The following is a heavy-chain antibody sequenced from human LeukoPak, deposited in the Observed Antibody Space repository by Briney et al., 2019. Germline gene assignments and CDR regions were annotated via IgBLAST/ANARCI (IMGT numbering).Heavy chain of an antibody. D-gene: IGHD2-15*01. CDR3: ARVPSFRILGGYFDY. J-gene: IGHJ4*02. CDR2: IYHSGST. CDR1: GGSISSGGYS. V-gene: IGHV4-30-2*01. Sequence: SQTLSLTCTVSGGSISSGGYSWSWIRQPPGKGLEWIGYIYHSGSTYYNPSLKSRVTISVDRSKNQFSLKLSSVTAADTAVYYCARVPSFRILGGYFDYWGQGTLVTVSS.